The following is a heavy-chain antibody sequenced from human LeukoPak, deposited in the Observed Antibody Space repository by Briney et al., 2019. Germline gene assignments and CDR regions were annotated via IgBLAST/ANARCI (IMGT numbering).Heavy chain of an antibody. CDR1: GFTFSTYS. Sequence: GGSLRLSCAASGFTFSTYSMSWVRQAPGKGLEWVSYISGSSSTIHYADSVKGRFTISRDNAKNSLYLQMNGLRDEDTAVYYCARRLTVELNWFDPWGQGTLVTVSP. CDR2: ISGSSSTI. J-gene: IGHJ5*02. CDR3: ARRLTVELNWFDP. V-gene: IGHV3-48*02. D-gene: IGHD3-16*01.